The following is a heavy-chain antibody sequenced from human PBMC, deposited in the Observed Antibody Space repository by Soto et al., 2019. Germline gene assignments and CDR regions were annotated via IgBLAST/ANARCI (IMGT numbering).Heavy chain of an antibody. V-gene: IGHV1-69*06. J-gene: IGHJ5*02. CDR2: IIPIFGTA. CDR3: ARDETMVRGVIITRNWFDP. D-gene: IGHD3-10*01. Sequence: ASVKDSCKASGGTFSSYAISWVRQAPGQGLEWMGGIIPIFGTANYAQKFQGRVTITADKSTSTAYMELSSLRSEDTAVYYCARDETMVRGVIITRNWFDPWGQGTLVTVSS. CDR1: GGTFSSYA.